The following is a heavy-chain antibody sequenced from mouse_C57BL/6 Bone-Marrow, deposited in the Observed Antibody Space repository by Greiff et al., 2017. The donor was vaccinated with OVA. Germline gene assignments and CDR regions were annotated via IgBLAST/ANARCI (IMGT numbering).Heavy chain of an antibody. J-gene: IGHJ1*03. CDR2: LYPRDGSP. CDR1: GYTFTSYD. D-gene: IGHD1-1*01. CDR3: ARSGGSSYLSYWYFDV. V-gene: IGHV1-85*01. Sequence: LEESGPELVKPGASVKLSCKASGYTFTSYDINWVKQRPGQGLEWIGWLYPRDGSPKYNEKFKGKATLTVDTSSRTAYMELHSLTSEDSAVYFCARSGGSSYLSYWYFDVWGTGTTVTVSS.